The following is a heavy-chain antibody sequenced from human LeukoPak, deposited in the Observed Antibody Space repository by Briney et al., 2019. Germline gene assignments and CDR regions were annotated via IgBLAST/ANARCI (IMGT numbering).Heavy chain of an antibody. V-gene: IGHV4-30-2*01. D-gene: IGHD2-8*01. CDR1: GGSISNINYS. Sequence: SETLSLTCTVSGGSISNINYSWSWIRRPPGKGLEWIGYIYSGSTYYNPALRSRVTISVDRSKNHFSLELNSVTAADTAVYYCARVMYGEGVRFDPWGQGTLVTVSS. J-gene: IGHJ5*02. CDR2: IYSGST. CDR3: ARVMYGEGVRFDP.